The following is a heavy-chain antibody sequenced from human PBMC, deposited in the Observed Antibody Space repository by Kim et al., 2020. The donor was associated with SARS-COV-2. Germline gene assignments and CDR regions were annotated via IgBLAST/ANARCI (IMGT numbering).Heavy chain of an antibody. CDR1: GYTLTELS. CDR2: FDPEDGET. Sequence: ASVKVSCKVSGYTLTELSMHWVRQAPGKGLEWMGGFDPEDGETIYAQKFQGRVTMTEDTSTDTAYMELSSLRSEDTAVYYCATDRTGVVGLDYWGQGTLVTVSS. D-gene: IGHD3-22*01. J-gene: IGHJ4*02. CDR3: ATDRTGVVGLDY. V-gene: IGHV1-24*01.